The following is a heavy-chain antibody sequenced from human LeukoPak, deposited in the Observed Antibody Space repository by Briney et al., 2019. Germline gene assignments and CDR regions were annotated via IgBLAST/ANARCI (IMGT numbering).Heavy chain of an antibody. J-gene: IGHJ4*02. CDR1: GFTVSSNY. CDR2: IYSGGST. V-gene: IGHV3-66*01. D-gene: IGHD3-9*01. Sequence: GGSLRLSCTASGFTVSSNYMSWVRQAPGKGLEWVSVIYSGGSTYYADSVKGRFTISRDNSKNTVYLQMNSLRAEDTAVYYCARGIRQNYDILTGYGGYYFDYWGQGALVTVSS. CDR3: ARGIRQNYDILTGYGGYYFDY.